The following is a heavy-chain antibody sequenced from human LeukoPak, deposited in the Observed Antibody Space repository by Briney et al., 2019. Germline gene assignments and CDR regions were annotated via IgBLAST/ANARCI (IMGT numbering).Heavy chain of an antibody. V-gene: IGHV4-34*01. CDR3: ARGSEKPAAGTGYYFDY. CDR2: INHSGGT. CDR1: GESFSGFH. J-gene: IGHJ4*02. Sequence: PSETLSLTCAVYGESFSGFHWSWIRQPPGKGLEWIGEINHSGGTNYSPSLKSRVTISVDTSKNQFSLKLSSAAAADTAVYYCARGSEKPAAGTGYYFDYWGQGTLVTVSS. D-gene: IGHD6-13*01.